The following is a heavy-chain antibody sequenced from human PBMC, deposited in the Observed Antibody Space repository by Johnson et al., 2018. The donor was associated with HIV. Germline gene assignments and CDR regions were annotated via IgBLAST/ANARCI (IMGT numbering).Heavy chain of an antibody. D-gene: IGHD1-26*01. Sequence: MLLVESGGGVVRPGGSLRLSCAASGFTFSSYEMNWVRQAPGKGLEWVSYISSSGSTIYYADSVKGRFTISRDNAKNLLYLQMNSLRAEDTAVYYCAREEEWELTLVGVGAFDIWGQGTMVTVSS. V-gene: IGHV3-48*03. CDR2: ISSSGSTI. J-gene: IGHJ3*02. CDR1: GFTFSSYE. CDR3: AREEEWELTLVGVGAFDI.